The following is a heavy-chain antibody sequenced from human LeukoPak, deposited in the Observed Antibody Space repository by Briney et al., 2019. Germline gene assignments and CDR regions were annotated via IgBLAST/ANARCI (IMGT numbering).Heavy chain of an antibody. J-gene: IGHJ4*02. CDR3: ARDAPGNCSGGRCYSVA. Sequence: ASEKVSCKATGYPFNVFGITWVRQAPGQRPEWLGWINTFNRDTNYAQKVQGRVTLTADTSTTTAYMELRRLRFDDTAVYYCARDAPGNCSGGRCYSVAWGQGTLVLVSS. CDR2: INTFNRDT. CDR1: GYPFNVFG. V-gene: IGHV1-18*01. D-gene: IGHD2-15*01.